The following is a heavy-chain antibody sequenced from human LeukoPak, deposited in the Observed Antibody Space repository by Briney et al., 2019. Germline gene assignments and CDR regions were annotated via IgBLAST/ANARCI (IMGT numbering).Heavy chain of an antibody. D-gene: IGHD4-17*01. V-gene: IGHV4-34*01. Sequence: PSETLSLTCAAYGGTFSGYYWSWIRQPPGKGLEWIGEINHSGSTNYIPSLKSRVTISVDTSKNQFSVKLSAVTAAGAHVCFCASGVVYGDYDFEYWGHGTLVTVSS. CDR2: INHSGST. CDR1: GGTFSGYY. CDR3: ASGVVYGDYDFEY. J-gene: IGHJ4*01.